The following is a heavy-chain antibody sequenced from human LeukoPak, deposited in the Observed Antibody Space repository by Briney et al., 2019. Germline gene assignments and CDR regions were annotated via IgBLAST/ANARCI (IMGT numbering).Heavy chain of an antibody. V-gene: IGHV1-2*02. CDR2: INPSSGGT. Sequence: ASVKVSCKASGYTFIDYYMHWVRQAPGQGPEWVGWINPSSGGTSYTQEFQGRVTMTSDTSISTAYMELNRLGSDDTAVYYCARDGGRDGYNSAGFWGQGTLVTVSS. CDR3: ARDGGRDGYNSAGF. J-gene: IGHJ4*02. CDR1: GYTFIDYY. D-gene: IGHD5-24*01.